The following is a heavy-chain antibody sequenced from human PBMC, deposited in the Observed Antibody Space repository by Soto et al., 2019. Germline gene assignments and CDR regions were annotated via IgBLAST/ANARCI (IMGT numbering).Heavy chain of an antibody. V-gene: IGHV3-30-3*01. CDR1: GFTFSSYA. CDR3: EGYDSSGFDY. D-gene: IGHD3-22*01. J-gene: IGHJ4*02. CDR2: ISYDGSNK. Sequence: GGSLRLSCAASGFTFSSYAMHWVRQAPGKGLEWVAVISYDGSNKYYADSVKGRFTISRDNSKNTLYLQMNSLRAEDTAVYYCEGYDSSGFDYWGQGTLVTVSS.